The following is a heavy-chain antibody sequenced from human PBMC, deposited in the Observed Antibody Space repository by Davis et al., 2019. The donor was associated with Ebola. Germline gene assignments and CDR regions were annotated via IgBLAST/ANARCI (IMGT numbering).Heavy chain of an antibody. CDR1: GFTFSSYG. CDR2: ISSSGSTI. D-gene: IGHD2-2*01. J-gene: IGHJ4*02. CDR3: AKDQVESCSATSCFGTFDY. V-gene: IGHV3-48*01. Sequence: GGSLRLSCDASGFTFSSYGMHWVRQAPGKGLEWVSYISSSGSTIYYADSVRGRFTISRDNSKNTLYLQMNSLRAEDTAVYHCAKDQVESCSATSCFGTFDYWGQGILVTVSS.